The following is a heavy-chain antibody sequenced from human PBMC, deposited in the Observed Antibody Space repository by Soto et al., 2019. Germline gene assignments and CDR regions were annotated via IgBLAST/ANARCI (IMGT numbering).Heavy chain of an antibody. CDR3: ARLSITMVRGVIYYFDY. D-gene: IGHD3-10*01. Sequence: SETLSLTCTVSGGSISSYYLSWIRQPPGKGLEWIGYIYYSGSTNYNPSLKSRVTISVDTSKNQFSLKLSSVTAADTAVYYCARLSITMVRGVIYYFDYWGQGTLVTVSS. J-gene: IGHJ4*02. CDR2: IYYSGST. CDR1: GGSISSYY. V-gene: IGHV4-59*08.